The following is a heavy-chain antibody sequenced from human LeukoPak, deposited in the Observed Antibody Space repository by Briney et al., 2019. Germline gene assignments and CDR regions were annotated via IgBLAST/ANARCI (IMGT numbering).Heavy chain of an antibody. CDR1: GYTFTLYD. Sequence: ASVKVSCKASGYTFTLYDINSVRQATGQGLEWMGWMNPNSGNTGYAQKFQGRVTITRNTSISTAYMELSSLRSEDTGVYYCARVRNYYYYMDVWGKGTTVTVSS. CDR2: MNPNSGNT. D-gene: IGHD4-17*01. J-gene: IGHJ6*03. CDR3: ARVRNYYYYMDV. V-gene: IGHV1-8*03.